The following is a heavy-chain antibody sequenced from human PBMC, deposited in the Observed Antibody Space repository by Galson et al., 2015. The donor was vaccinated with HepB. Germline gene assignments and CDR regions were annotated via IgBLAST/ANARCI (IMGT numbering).Heavy chain of an antibody. V-gene: IGHV1-18*01. J-gene: IGHJ4*02. CDR3: ARTSIFGVVSPFDY. Sequence: SVKVSCKASGYTFSSYSITWVRQAPGQGLEWMGWISAYDRKTNYAQKFQGRVTMTTDTSTTTAYMELRSLRSDDTAVYYCARTSIFGVVSPFDYWGQGTLVTVSS. CDR2: ISAYDRKT. CDR1: GYTFSSYS. D-gene: IGHD3-3*01.